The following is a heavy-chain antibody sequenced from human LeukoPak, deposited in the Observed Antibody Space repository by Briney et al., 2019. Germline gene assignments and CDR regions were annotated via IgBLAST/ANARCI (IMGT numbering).Heavy chain of an antibody. CDR3: ARDSSYYYYYGMDV. CDR1: GFTFSSYW. V-gene: IGHV3-7*01. CDR2: IKQDGSVK. Sequence: GGSLRLSCAASGFTFSSYWMSWVRQAPGKGLEWVTNIKQDGSVKYYVDSVKGRFTISRDNAKNSLYLQMNSLRAEDTAVYYCARDSSYYYYYGMDVWGQGTTVTVSS. J-gene: IGHJ6*02.